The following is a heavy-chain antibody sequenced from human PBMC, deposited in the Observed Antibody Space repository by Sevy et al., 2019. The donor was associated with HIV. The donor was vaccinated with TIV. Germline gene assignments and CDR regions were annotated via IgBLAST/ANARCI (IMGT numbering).Heavy chain of an antibody. D-gene: IGHD2-21*01. CDR3: VRDDRDGYFDY. V-gene: IGHV1-2*02. CDR1: GYTFTGYY. CDR2: INPDNGGP. J-gene: IGHJ4*02. Sequence: ASVKVSCKASGYTFTGYYMHWVRQAPGQGLEWMGWINPDNGGPNYAPKFQGRVTLTRDTSISTAYMELSRLKSDDTAEYYCVRDDRDGYFDYWGQGTLVTVSS.